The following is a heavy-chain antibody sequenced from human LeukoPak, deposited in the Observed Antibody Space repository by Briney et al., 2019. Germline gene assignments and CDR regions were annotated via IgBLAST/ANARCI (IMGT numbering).Heavy chain of an antibody. J-gene: IGHJ4*02. CDR2: IKSKTDGGTT. CDR1: GFTFSNAW. Sequence: GGSLRLSCAASGFTFSNAWMSWVRQAPGKGLEWVGRIKSKTDGGTTDYAAPVKGRFAISRDDSKNTLYLQMNSLKTEDTAVYYCATDYGSGSYHYFNYWGQGTLVTVSS. CDR3: ATDYGSGSYHYFNY. D-gene: IGHD3-10*01. V-gene: IGHV3-15*01.